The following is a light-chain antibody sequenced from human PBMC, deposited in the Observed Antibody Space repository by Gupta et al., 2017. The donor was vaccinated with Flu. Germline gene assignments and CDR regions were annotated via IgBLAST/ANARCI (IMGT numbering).Light chain of an antibody. CDR2: DTS. Sequence: GESATRSCRASQTIGRQLAWYQQRPGRPPRLIISDTSNRATGIPARFSGSGSGTDFTLTISNLEPEDFAVYFCQQRSLWPLTFGGGTKVEIK. V-gene: IGKV3-11*01. J-gene: IGKJ4*01. CDR1: QTIGRQ. CDR3: QQRSLWPLT.